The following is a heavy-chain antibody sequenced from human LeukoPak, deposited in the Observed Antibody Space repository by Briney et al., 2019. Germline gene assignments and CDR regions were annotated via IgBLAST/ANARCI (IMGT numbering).Heavy chain of an antibody. CDR1: GYTFTGYY. J-gene: IGHJ4*02. D-gene: IGHD1-7*01. Sequence: ASVKVSCKASGYTFTGYYMHWVRQAPGQGLEWMGWINPNSGGTNYAQKFQGRVTMTRDTSIGTAYMELSRLRSDDTAVYYCARAPRYNWNYGYYFDYWGQGTLVTVPS. CDR2: INPNSGGT. CDR3: ARAPRYNWNYGYYFDY. V-gene: IGHV1-2*02.